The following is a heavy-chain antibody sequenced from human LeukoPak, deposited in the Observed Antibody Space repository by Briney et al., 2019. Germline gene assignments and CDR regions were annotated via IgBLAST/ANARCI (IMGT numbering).Heavy chain of an antibody. D-gene: IGHD2-2*01. CDR1: GGSISSYY. Sequence: SETLSLTCTVSGGSISSYYWSWIRQPPGKGLEWIGYIYYSGSTNYNPSLKSRVTISVDTSKNQFSLKLSSVTAADTAVYYCAREDAQEGTNAFDIWGRGTMVTVSS. CDR2: IYYSGST. V-gene: IGHV4-59*01. J-gene: IGHJ3*02. CDR3: AREDAQEGTNAFDI.